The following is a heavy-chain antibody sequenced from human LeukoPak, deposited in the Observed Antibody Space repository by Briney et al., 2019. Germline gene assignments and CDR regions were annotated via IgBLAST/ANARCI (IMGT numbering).Heavy chain of an antibody. CDR2: ISSYNGNA. CDR1: GYTFITYG. Sequence: ASVKVSCKASGYTFITYGISWVRQAPGQGFEWMGWISSYNGNADYAQKFRGRVTMPTDPSTNTAYMELRSLRFDDSADYYCARGRDGYDYAGFDPWGQGPRVTVSS. CDR3: ARGRDGYDYAGFDP. D-gene: IGHD5-24*01. V-gene: IGHV1-18*01. J-gene: IGHJ5*02.